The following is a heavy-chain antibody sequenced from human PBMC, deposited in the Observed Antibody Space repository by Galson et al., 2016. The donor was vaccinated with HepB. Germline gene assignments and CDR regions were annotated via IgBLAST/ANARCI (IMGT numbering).Heavy chain of an antibody. CDR3: ARAPWSGYVFDY. CDR1: GGSITTGSYY. CDR2: IHTSGST. D-gene: IGHD3-3*01. J-gene: IGHJ4*02. Sequence: TLSLTCTVSGGSITTGSYYWTWIRQPAGKGLEWIGRIHTSGSTNYNPSLEGRVTMSLDTSKNHFSLKLSSVTAADTAVYYCARAPWSGYVFDYWGQGTLVTVSS. V-gene: IGHV4-61*02.